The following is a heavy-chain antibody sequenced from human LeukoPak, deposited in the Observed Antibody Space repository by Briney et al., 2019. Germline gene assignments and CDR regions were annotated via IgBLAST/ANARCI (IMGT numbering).Heavy chain of an antibody. Sequence: GASVKVSCKASGYTFSSYAMHWVRQAPGQRLEWMGWINAGNGNTKFSHEFQGRVTITADESTSTAYMELSSLRSEDTAVYYCARIVDDYGDPTKTTNVDYWGQGTLVTVSS. CDR2: INAGNGNT. CDR1: GYTFSSYA. D-gene: IGHD4-17*01. V-gene: IGHV1-3*03. J-gene: IGHJ4*02. CDR3: ARIVDDYGDPTKTTNVDY.